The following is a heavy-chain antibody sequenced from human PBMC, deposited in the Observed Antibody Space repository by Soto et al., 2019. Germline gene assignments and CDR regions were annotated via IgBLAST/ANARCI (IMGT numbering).Heavy chain of an antibody. CDR3: ARYTYTSRYSYYGMDV. CDR1: GFTFGDYA. J-gene: IGHJ6*02. D-gene: IGHD6-13*01. Sequence: GGSLRPSCTTSGFTFGDYAMCWFRQAPGKGLEWVGVVRSKAYGGTTDYAASVKGRFDISRDDSKSIAYLQMNSVTTEDTAVYFCARYTYTSRYSYYGMDVWGQGTTVTVSS. V-gene: IGHV3-49*03. CDR2: VRSKAYGGTT.